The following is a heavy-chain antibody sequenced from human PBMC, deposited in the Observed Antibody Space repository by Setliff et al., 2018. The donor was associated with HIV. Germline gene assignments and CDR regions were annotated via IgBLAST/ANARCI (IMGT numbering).Heavy chain of an antibody. Sequence: PSETLSLTCAVSDYSVLNDNYWGWIRQSPGKGLEWIGSVHHDGSTYYNPSLESRVTTPIDTSKNQLSLTLTSVTAADTAIYYRAKRASYSFQIGGRGTMVTVS. V-gene: IGHV4-38-2*01. CDR2: VHHDGST. CDR3: AKRASYSFQI. CDR1: DYSVLNDNY. J-gene: IGHJ3*02. D-gene: IGHD2-21*01.